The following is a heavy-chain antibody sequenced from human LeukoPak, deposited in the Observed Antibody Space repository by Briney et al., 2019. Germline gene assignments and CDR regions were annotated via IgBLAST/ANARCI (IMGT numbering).Heavy chain of an antibody. D-gene: IGHD1-7*01. V-gene: IGHV3-23*01. CDR2: ISGSGGST. CDR1: GFTFSSYA. J-gene: IGHJ4*02. CDR3: AKDLGWNYRTN. Sequence: GGSLRLSCAASGFTFSSYAMSWVRQALGKGLEWVSAISGSGGSTYYADSVKGRFTISRDNSKNTLYLQMNSLRAEDTAVYYCAKDLGWNYRTNWGQGTLVTVSS.